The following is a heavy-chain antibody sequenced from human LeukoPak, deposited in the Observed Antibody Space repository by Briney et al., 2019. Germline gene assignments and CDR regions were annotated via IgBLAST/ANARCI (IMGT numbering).Heavy chain of an antibody. CDR2: INPSGGRT. D-gene: IGHD6-19*01. Sequence: ASVKVSCKASGYTFTTYYMHWVRQAPGQGLEWMGVINPSGGRTSYAQKFQGRVAMTRDTSTSTVYMELSSLRSEDTAMYYCASKDSSGWYEEAWGQGTLVTVSS. V-gene: IGHV1-46*01. CDR3: ASKDSSGWYEEA. J-gene: IGHJ5*02. CDR1: GYTFTTYY.